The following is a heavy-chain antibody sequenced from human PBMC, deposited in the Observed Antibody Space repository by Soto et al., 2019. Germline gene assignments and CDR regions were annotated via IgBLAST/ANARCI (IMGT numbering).Heavy chain of an antibody. CDR1: GYTFTSYG. Sequence: ASVKVSCKASGYTFTSYGISWVLQAPGQGLEWMGGISAYYGNTNYAQKLQGRVTMTTDASTSTAYMEVRSLRSEDTAIYYCARGPPEYSSTWRYYFDRWGQGTLVTVSS. J-gene: IGHJ4*01. D-gene: IGHD6-13*01. V-gene: IGHV1-18*01. CDR3: ARGPPEYSSTWRYYFDR. CDR2: ISAYYGNT.